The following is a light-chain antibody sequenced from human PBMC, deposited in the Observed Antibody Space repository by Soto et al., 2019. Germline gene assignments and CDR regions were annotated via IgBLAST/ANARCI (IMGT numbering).Light chain of an antibody. CDR2: GAS. CDR1: QSVSSSF. V-gene: IGKV3-20*01. Sequence: EIVLTQSPATLSLSPGERATLSCRASQSVSSSFLAWYQQKPGQAPRLLIYGASNRATGIPDRFSGSGSGTDFTLTISRLEPEDFAVYYCQQYSSSPSGTFGQGTKVDIK. CDR3: QQYSSSPSGT. J-gene: IGKJ1*01.